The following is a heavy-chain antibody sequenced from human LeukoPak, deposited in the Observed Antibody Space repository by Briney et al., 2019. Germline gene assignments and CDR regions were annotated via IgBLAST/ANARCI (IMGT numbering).Heavy chain of an antibody. Sequence: SETLSLTCSVSGASISGNYWSWIRQPPGKGLEWIGEINHSGSTNYNPSLKSRVTISVDTSKNQFSLKLSSVTAADTAVYYCARGGYCSSTSCYTYDYWGQGTLVTVSS. D-gene: IGHD2-2*02. CDR1: GASISGNY. CDR2: INHSGST. J-gene: IGHJ4*02. V-gene: IGHV4-34*01. CDR3: ARGGYCSSTSCYTYDY.